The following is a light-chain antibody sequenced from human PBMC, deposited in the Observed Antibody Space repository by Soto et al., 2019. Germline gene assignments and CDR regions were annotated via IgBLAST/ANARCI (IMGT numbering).Light chain of an antibody. Sequence: EIVLTQSPGTLSLSPGERATLSCRASQSVSSSYLAWYQQKPGQAPRLLIYGASSRATGIPDRFSGSGSGTDFTLTISRLEPEDFATYYCQQSFSAPRTFGQGTKLEIQ. CDR2: GAS. V-gene: IGKV3-20*01. CDR1: QSVSSSY. CDR3: QQSFSAPRT. J-gene: IGKJ2*01.